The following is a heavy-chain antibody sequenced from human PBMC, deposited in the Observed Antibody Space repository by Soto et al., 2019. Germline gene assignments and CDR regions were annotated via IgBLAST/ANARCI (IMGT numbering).Heavy chain of an antibody. Sequence: QVQLVESGGGVVQPGRSLRLSCAASGFTFSSYGMHWVRQAPGKGLEWVAVIWYDGSNKYYADSVKGRFTISRDNSKNTLYLQMKSLRAEDTAVYYCARGPLLAVAGTDYWGQGTLVTVSS. CDR1: GFTFSSYG. D-gene: IGHD6-19*01. CDR2: IWYDGSNK. CDR3: ARGPLLAVAGTDY. J-gene: IGHJ4*02. V-gene: IGHV3-33*01.